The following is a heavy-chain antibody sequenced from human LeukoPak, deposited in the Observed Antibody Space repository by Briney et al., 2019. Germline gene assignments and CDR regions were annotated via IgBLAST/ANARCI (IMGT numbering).Heavy chain of an antibody. D-gene: IGHD4-23*01. J-gene: IGHJ4*02. V-gene: IGHV3-66*01. CDR2: IYSGGTT. CDR1: GFTVSSNY. CDR3: AVVGNPPNDY. Sequence: GGSLRLSRAASGFTVSSNYMSWVRQAPGKGLEWVSVIYSGGTTYYADSVKGRFTISRDNSKNTLYLQMNSLRAEDTAVYYCAVVGNPPNDYWGQGTLVTVSS.